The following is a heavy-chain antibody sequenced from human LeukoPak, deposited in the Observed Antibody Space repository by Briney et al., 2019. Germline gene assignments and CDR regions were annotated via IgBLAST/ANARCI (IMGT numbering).Heavy chain of an antibody. D-gene: IGHD4-23*01. J-gene: IGHJ6*03. CDR1: GFTFSSYG. CDR3: AKDGDYGGNKKDRGDSYYMDV. CDR2: IETNK. Sequence: GGSLRLSCAASGFTFSSYGMYWVRQAPGKGLEWVAFIETNKYYVDSVKGRFAISRDNSKNTLYVQMNSLRADDTAVYYCAKDGDYGGNKKDRGDSYYMDVWGKGTTVTVSS. V-gene: IGHV3-30*02.